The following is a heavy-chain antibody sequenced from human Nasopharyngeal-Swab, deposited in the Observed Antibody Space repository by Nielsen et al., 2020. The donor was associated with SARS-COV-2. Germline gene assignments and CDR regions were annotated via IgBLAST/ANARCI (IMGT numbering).Heavy chain of an antibody. J-gene: IGHJ5*02. CDR3: ARSRYTSSWHGVRNWFDP. CDR1: GGSFSGYY. V-gene: IGHV4-34*01. D-gene: IGHD6-13*01. Sequence: SETLSLTCAVYGGSFSGYYWNWIRQPPGKGLEWIGEINHSGSTNYNPSLKSRVTISLDTSKNQFSLKLSSVTAADTAVYYCARSRYTSSWHGVRNWFDPWGQGTLVTVSS. CDR2: INHSGST.